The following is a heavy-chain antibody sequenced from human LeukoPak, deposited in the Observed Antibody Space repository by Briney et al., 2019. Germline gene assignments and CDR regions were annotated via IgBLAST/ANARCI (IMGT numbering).Heavy chain of an antibody. CDR1: GGSFSGYY. Sequence: SETLSLTCAVYGGSFSGYYWSWIRQPPGKGLEWIGEINHSGSTNYNPSLKSRVTISVDTSKNQFSLKLSSVTPADTAVYYCAQQDMLRTAFDIWGQGTMVTVSS. V-gene: IGHV4-34*01. CDR2: INHSGST. D-gene: IGHD2-8*01. J-gene: IGHJ3*02. CDR3: AQQDMLRTAFDI.